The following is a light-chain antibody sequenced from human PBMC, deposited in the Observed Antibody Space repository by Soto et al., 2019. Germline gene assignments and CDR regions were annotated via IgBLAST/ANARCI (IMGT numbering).Light chain of an antibody. V-gene: IGKV3-11*01. CDR1: QSVDDH. Sequence: EIVLTQSPATLSLSPGERGTLSCRASQSVDDHLAWYQQKPGQAPRLLIYDASKRAAGIPARFSGSGSGTDFTLTITTLEPEDFGVYYCQQGSTHFGGGTRVE. CDR2: DAS. CDR3: QQGSTH. J-gene: IGKJ4*01.